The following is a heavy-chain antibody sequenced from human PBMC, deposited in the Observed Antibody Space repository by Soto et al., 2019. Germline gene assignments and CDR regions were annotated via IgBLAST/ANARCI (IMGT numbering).Heavy chain of an antibody. CDR3: ARDYYHSGTYDSDF. CDR1: GYSFSSYG. V-gene: IGHV1-18*01. CDR2: ISPLTDHT. D-gene: IGHD3-10*01. Sequence: QVQLVQSGAEVKKPGASVKVSCTASGYSFSSYGLTWLRQAPGQRLEWMGWISPLTDHTNYAQKFQGRFTVTTDASSSTLYMELRSLRSDDTAVYFCARDYYHSGTYDSDFWGQGTLVTVSS. J-gene: IGHJ4*02.